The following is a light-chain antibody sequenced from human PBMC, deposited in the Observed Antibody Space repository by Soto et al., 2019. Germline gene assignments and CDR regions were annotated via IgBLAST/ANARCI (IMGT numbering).Light chain of an antibody. V-gene: IGLV2-23*02. Sequence: QPASVSGSPGQSITISCTGTSSDVGTYNLVSWYQQYPGTAPKLMIYEVSKRPSGVSNRFSGSRSGNTASLTISGLQAEDEADYYCCSYAGSNTYVVFGGGTKLTVL. CDR1: SSDVGTYNL. CDR3: CSYAGSNTYVV. CDR2: EVS. J-gene: IGLJ2*01.